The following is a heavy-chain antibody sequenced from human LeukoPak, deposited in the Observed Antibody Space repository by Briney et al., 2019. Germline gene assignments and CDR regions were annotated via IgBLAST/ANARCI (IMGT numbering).Heavy chain of an antibody. Sequence: SETLSLTCTVSGGSISSSSYYWGWIRQPPGKGLEWIGSIYYSGSTYYNPSLKSRVTISVDTSKNQFSLKLSSVTVADTAVYYCARLHYFRGWFDPWGQGTLVTVSS. CDR1: GGSISSSSYY. D-gene: IGHD2/OR15-2a*01. J-gene: IGHJ5*02. CDR2: IYYSGST. V-gene: IGHV4-39*01. CDR3: ARLHYFRGWFDP.